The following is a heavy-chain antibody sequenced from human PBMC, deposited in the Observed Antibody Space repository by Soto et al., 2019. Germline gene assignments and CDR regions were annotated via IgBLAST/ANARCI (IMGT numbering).Heavy chain of an antibody. CDR1: GFTFSSYA. CDR3: AKGNYFGSGTFGMDV. D-gene: IGHD3-10*01. J-gene: IGHJ6*02. Sequence: EVQLLESGGGLVQPGGSLRLSCVASGFTFSSYAMSWVRQAPGKGLEWVSSITDSGGNTYYADSVYGRFTISRDNSKDTLYLQMNSLRDEDATVVYYCAKGNYFGSGTFGMDVWGQGTTVTVSS. V-gene: IGHV3-23*01. CDR2: ITDSGGNT.